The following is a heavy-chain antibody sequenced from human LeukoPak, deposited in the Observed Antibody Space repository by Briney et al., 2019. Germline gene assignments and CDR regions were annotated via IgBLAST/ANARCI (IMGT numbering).Heavy chain of an antibody. CDR3: AKDSAPYSSGWSDFDY. CDR2: MSWNSGSK. J-gene: IGHJ4*02. CDR1: GGTFDDYA. V-gene: IGHV3-9*03. Sequence: PARSLRLSCAASGGTFDDYAIHWVRQAPGKGLEWVSGMSWNSGSKDYADSVKGRFTISSDNAKNSLYLQMNSLRAEDMALYYCAKDSAPYSSGWSDFDYWGQGTLVTVSS. D-gene: IGHD6-19*01.